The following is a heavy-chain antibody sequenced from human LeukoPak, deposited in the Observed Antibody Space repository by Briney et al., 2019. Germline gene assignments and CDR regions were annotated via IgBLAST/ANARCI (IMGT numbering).Heavy chain of an antibody. D-gene: IGHD3-22*01. V-gene: IGHV4-59*01. CDR3: ARVVGYYDSSGYSYYYYYYYMDV. CDR1: GGSISSYY. Sequence: SETLSLTCTVSGGSISSYYWSWIRQPPGKGLEWIGYIYYSGSTNYNPSLKSRVTISVDTSKNQFSLKLSSVTAADTAVYYCARVVGYYDSSGYSYYYYYYYMDVWGKGTTVTVSS. J-gene: IGHJ6*03. CDR2: IYYSGST.